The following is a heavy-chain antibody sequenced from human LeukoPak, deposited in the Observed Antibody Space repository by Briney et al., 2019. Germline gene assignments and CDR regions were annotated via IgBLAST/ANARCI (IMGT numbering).Heavy chain of an antibody. CDR2: IGTAGDP. CDR1: GFTFRNYD. D-gene: IGHD3-10*01. J-gene: IGHJ4*02. CDR3: ARGDYYGSGSFDY. Sequence: PGGSLRLSCAASGFTFRNYDMHWVRHATGKCLEWVSGIGTAGDPFYPDSVKGRFTISRENTKNSLFLQMDSLRAGDTAVYYCARGDYYGSGSFDYWGQGILVTVPS. V-gene: IGHV3-13*05.